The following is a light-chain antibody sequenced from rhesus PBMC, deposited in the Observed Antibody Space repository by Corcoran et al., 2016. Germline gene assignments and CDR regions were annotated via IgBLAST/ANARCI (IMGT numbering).Light chain of an antibody. CDR2: GAS. V-gene: IGKV3-24*01. CDR1: QSVRSS. Sequence: EIVMTQSPATLSLSPGERATLSCRASQSVRSSLAWYQQKPGQTPRLLIYGASSRATGIPDRFSGSGSVTDFTLTISSREPEDVAVYYCLQHSNWPFTFGPGTKLDIK. CDR3: LQHSNWPFT. J-gene: IGKJ3*01.